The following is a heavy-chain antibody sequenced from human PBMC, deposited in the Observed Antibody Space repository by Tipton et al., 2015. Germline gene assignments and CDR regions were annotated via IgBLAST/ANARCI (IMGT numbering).Heavy chain of an antibody. D-gene: IGHD3-16*01. CDR3: ARIRGRYVMDY. Sequence: TLSLTCSVSSDSISKYYWSWIRQTPGKGLEWIGYISQRDGTNYNPSLKSRVTISTDTSKNQFFLNLTSVTAADTAVYYCARIRGRYVMDYWGQGTLVTVSS. J-gene: IGHJ4*02. CDR2: ISQRDGT. CDR1: SDSISKYY. V-gene: IGHV4-59*01.